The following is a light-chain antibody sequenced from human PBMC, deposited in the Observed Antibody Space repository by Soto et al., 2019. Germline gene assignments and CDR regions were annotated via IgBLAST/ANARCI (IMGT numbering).Light chain of an antibody. CDR2: SAS. J-gene: IGKJ2*01. V-gene: IGKV3-15*01. CDR3: QQYNNWPPYS. CDR1: QSVGTN. Sequence: IRMTQSPAPLSVSPGESATLSCRASQSVGTNLAWYQQRPGQAPRVLIHSASTRATGIPARFSGSGSGTEFTLTISSLQSEDFAIYYCQQYNNWPPYSFGQGTKLENK.